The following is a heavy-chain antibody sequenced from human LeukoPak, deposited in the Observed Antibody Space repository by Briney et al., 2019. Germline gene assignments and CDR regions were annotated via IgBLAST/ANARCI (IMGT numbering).Heavy chain of an antibody. CDR2: ISGSGGST. CDR3: AKDRGYYYDSSGPFDY. D-gene: IGHD3-22*01. J-gene: IGHJ4*02. V-gene: IGHV3-23*01. CDR1: GFTFSSYA. Sequence: GGSLRLSCAASGFTFSSYAMSWVGQAPGKGLEWVSAISGSGGSTYYADSVKGRFTISRDNSKNTLYLQMNSLRAEDTAVYYCAKDRGYYYDSSGPFDYWGQGTLVTVSS.